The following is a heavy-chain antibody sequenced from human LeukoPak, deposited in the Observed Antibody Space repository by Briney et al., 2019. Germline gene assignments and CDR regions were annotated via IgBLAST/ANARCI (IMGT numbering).Heavy chain of an antibody. CDR3: ARDYGDYFFYYYYMDV. D-gene: IGHD4-17*01. V-gene: IGHV1-2*02. J-gene: IGHJ6*03. Sequence: ASVKVSCKASGYTFTGYYMHWVRQAPGQGLEWMGWINPNSGGTSYAQKFQGRVTMTRDTSISTAYMELSRLRSDDTAVYYCARDYGDYFFYYYYMDVWGKGTTVTVSS. CDR2: INPNSGGT. CDR1: GYTFTGYY.